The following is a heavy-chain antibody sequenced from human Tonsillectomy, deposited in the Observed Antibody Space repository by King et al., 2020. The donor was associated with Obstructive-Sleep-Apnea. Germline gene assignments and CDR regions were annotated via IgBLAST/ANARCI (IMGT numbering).Heavy chain of an antibody. D-gene: IGHD3-22*01. CDR1: GFTFSSYS. V-gene: IGHV3-48*04. CDR3: ARDPTTEKYYYDSSGYNDAFDI. CDR2: ISSSSSTI. J-gene: IGHJ3*02. Sequence: VQLVESGGGLVQPGGSLRLSCAASGFTFSSYSMNWVRQAPGKGLEWVAYISSSSSTIYYADSVKGRFTISRDNAKNSLYLQMNSLRAEDTAVYYCARDPTTEKYYYDSSGYNDAFDIWGQGTMVTVSS.